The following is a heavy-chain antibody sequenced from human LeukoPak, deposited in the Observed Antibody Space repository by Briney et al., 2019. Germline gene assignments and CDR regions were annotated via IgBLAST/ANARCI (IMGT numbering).Heavy chain of an antibody. D-gene: IGHD2-15*01. Sequence: ASVKVSCKASGYTFTGYYMHWVRQAPGQGLEWMGWINPDNGATNYAQRFQGRVTMTRDTSISTAYLELSRLRSDDTAVYYCAREDVVAATSIAAFHIWGQGTRVTVSS. J-gene: IGHJ3*02. V-gene: IGHV1-2*02. CDR1: GYTFTGYY. CDR2: INPDNGAT. CDR3: AREDVVAATSIAAFHI.